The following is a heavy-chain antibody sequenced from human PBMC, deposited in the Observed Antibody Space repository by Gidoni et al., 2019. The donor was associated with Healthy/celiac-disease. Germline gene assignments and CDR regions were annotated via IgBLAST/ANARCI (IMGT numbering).Heavy chain of an antibody. Sequence: QLQLQESGPGLVKPSETLSLTCTVSGGSISSSSYYWGWLRQPPGKGLEWIGSIYYSGSTYYNPSLKSRVTISVDTSKNQFSLKLSSVTAADTAVYYCARRSHGSGSSPFDYWGQGTLVTVSS. CDR3: ARRSHGSGSSPFDY. D-gene: IGHD3-10*01. CDR1: GGSISSSSYY. J-gene: IGHJ4*02. V-gene: IGHV4-39*01. CDR2: IYYSGST.